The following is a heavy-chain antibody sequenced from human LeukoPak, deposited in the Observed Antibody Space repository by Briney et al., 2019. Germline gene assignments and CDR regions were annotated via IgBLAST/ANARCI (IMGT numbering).Heavy chain of an antibody. CDR3: ASLRRGWYNWFDH. CDR1: GFTFSSYA. J-gene: IGHJ5*02. CDR2: ISGSGGST. Sequence: SGGSLRLSCAASGFTFSSYAMSWVRQAPGKGLEWVSAISGSGGSTYYADSVKGRFAISRDNSKNTLYLQMNSLRAEDTAVYYCASLRRGWYNWFDHWGQGTLVTVSS. V-gene: IGHV3-23*01. D-gene: IGHD6-19*01.